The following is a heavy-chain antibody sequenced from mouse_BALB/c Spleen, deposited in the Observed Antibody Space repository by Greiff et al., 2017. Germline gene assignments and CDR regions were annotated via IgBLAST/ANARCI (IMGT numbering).Heavy chain of an antibody. D-gene: IGHD2-2*01. V-gene: IGHV5-17*02. J-gene: IGHJ3*01. CDR2: ISSGSSTI. CDR1: GFTFSSFG. CDR3: ARSLYGNDVTY. Sequence: EVKLVESGGGLVQPGGSRKLSCAASGFTFSSFGMHWVRQAPEKGLEWVAYISSGSSTIYYADTVKGRFTISRDKPKNTLFLQMTSLRSEDTAMYYCARSLYGNDVTYWGQGTLVTVSA.